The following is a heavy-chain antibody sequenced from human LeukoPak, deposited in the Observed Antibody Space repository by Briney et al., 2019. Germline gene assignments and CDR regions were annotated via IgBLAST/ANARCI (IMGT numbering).Heavy chain of an antibody. Sequence: VGALRLSCADSGFTFSDYSMNWVRQAPGKGLEWISYIGISSGNTKSADSVKGRFTISGDNAKKSLYLQMNRLRVEDTAVYYCARDHNYAFDNWGQGTLVTVSS. J-gene: IGHJ4*02. CDR1: GFTFSDYS. CDR2: IGISSGNT. CDR3: ARDHNYAFDN. V-gene: IGHV3-11*06. D-gene: IGHD1-1*01.